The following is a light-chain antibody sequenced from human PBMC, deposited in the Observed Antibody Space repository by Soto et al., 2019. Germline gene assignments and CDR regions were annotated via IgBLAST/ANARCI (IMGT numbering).Light chain of an antibody. CDR3: CSYAGGYTYV. Sequence: LTQPRSVSGSPGQSVTISCTGTSSDVGNYNFVSWYQQHPGKAPKLMIYDVSERPSGVPDRFSASKSGNTASLTISGLQADDEADYYCCSYAGGYTYVFGTGTKLTVL. V-gene: IGLV2-11*01. CDR2: DVS. CDR1: SSDVGNYNF. J-gene: IGLJ1*01.